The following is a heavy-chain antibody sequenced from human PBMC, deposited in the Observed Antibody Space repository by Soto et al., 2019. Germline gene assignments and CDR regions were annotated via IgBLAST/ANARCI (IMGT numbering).Heavy chain of an antibody. CDR3: ARGPIATSTRDGYFDL. CDR2: INPNSGDT. D-gene: IGHD2-2*01. V-gene: IGHV1-2*04. CDR1: GYTFTSYP. J-gene: IGHJ2*01. Sequence: ASVKVSCKASGYTFTSYPMHWVRQAPGQRLEWMGWINPNSGDTNYAQKFQGWVTMTRDTSISTAYMELSRLRSDDTAVYYCARGPIATSTRDGYFDLWGRGTLVTAPQ.